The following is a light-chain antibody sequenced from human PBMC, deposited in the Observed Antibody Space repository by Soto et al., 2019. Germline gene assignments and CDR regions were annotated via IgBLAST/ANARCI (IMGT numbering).Light chain of an antibody. Sequence: IVLTQSPGTLSLSPGERATLSCRASHSLSSSKLAWYQQKPGQAPRLLIYGASSRATGIPDRFSGSESGTDFTLTIGRLEPEDFAVYYCQQYHLSPWSFGEGTVMEMK. CDR2: GAS. CDR3: QQYHLSPWS. CDR1: HSLSSSK. J-gene: IGKJ1*01. V-gene: IGKV3-20*01.